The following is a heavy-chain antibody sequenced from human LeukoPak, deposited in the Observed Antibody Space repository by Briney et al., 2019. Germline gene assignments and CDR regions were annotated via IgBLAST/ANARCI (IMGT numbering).Heavy chain of an antibody. Sequence: PGGSLRLSRTASGFTFSSYEMNWVRQAPGKGLEWVSDISSSGSPIYYADSVKGRFTVSRDNAKNSLYLQMSSLRAEDTAVYYCARTMAFWGQGTLVAVSS. CDR3: ARTMAF. D-gene: IGHD5-24*01. CDR2: ISSSGSPI. V-gene: IGHV3-48*03. J-gene: IGHJ4*02. CDR1: GFTFSSYE.